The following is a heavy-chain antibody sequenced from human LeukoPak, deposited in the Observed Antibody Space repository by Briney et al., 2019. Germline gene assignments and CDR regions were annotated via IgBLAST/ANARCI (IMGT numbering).Heavy chain of an antibody. V-gene: IGHV3-30-3*01. CDR1: GFTFSSYA. CDR3: ARELVTNPVFDY. D-gene: IGHD2-8*01. J-gene: IGHJ4*02. CDR2: ISYGGSNK. Sequence: GGSLRLSCAAPGFTFSSYAMHWVRQAPGKGLEWVAVISYGGSNKYYADSVKGRFTISRDNSKNTLYLQMNSLRAEDTAVYYCARELVTNPVFDYWGQGTLVTVSS.